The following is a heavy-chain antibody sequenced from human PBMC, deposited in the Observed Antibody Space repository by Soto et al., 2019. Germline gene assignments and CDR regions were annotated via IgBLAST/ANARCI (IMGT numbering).Heavy chain of an antibody. CDR3: ARGVAARPFDP. D-gene: IGHD6-6*01. Sequence: ASVKVSCKASGYTFNGYYMHWVRQAPGQGLEWMGWINPNSGGTNYAQKFQDWVTMTWDTSISTTYMELSRPRSDDTAVYYCARGVAARPFDPWGQGTLVTVSS. V-gene: IGHV1-2*04. J-gene: IGHJ5*02. CDR1: GYTFNGYY. CDR2: INPNSGGT.